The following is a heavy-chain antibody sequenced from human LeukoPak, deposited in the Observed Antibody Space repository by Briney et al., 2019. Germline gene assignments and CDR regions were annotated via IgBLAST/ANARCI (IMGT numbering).Heavy chain of an antibody. CDR1: GFTFSSYA. J-gene: IGHJ4*02. CDR2: ISDNGVRT. CDR3: AKGGSSSWNS. Sequence: GGSLRLSCAASGFTFSSYAMSWFRQAPGKGPEWVSAISDNGVRTYYADSVKGRFTISRDNSKNTLYLQMNSLRTEDTAVYYCAKGGSSSWNSWGQGTLVTVSS. V-gene: IGHV3-23*01. D-gene: IGHD6-13*01.